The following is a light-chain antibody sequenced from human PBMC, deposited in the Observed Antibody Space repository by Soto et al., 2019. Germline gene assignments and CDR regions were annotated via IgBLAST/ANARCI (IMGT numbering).Light chain of an antibody. V-gene: IGKV1-8*01. CDR1: QGISSY. Sequence: ALRMTQSPSSLSASTGDRVTITCRASQGISSYLAWYQQKPGKAPKLLIYAASTLQSGVPSRFSGSGSGTDFTLTISCLQSEDFATYYCQQYYSYPLTFGPGTKVDIK. CDR3: QQYYSYPLT. CDR2: AAS. J-gene: IGKJ3*01.